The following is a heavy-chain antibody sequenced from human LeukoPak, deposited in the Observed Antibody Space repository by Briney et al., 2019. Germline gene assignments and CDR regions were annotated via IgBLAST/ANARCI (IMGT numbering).Heavy chain of an antibody. CDR3: AKDLYGSGIIDY. D-gene: IGHD3-10*01. J-gene: IGHJ4*02. Sequence: PGGSLRLSCAASGFTFSSYGMHWVRQAPGKGLEWVAVISYDGSNKYYADSVKGRFTISRDNSKNTLYLQMNSPRAEDTAVYYCAKDLYGSGIIDYWGQGTLVTVSS. V-gene: IGHV3-30*18. CDR2: ISYDGSNK. CDR1: GFTFSSYG.